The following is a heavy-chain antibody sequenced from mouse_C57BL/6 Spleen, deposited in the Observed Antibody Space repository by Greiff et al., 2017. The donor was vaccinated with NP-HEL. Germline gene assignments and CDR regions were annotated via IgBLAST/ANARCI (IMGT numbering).Heavy chain of an antibody. CDR3: ARRVVALYYFDY. V-gene: IGHV1-22*01. J-gene: IGHJ2*01. D-gene: IGHD1-1*01. CDR2: INPNNGGT. CDR1: GYTFTDYN. Sequence: EVQLQQSGPELVKPGASVKMSCKASGYTFTDYNMHWVKQSHGKSLEWIGYINPNNGGTSYNQKFKGKATLTVNKSSSTAYMELRSLTSEDSAVYYCARRVVALYYFDYWGQGTTLTVSS.